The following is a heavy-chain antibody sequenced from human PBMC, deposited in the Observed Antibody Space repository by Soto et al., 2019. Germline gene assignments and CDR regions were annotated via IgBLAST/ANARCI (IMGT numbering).Heavy chain of an antibody. CDR3: AREDGGYSYYYYYYGMDV. CDR2: INPSGGGT. J-gene: IGHJ6*02. Sequence: ASVKVSCKASGYTFTSYYMHWVRQAPGQGLEWMGIINPSGGGTSYAQKFQGRVTMTRDTSTSTVYMELSSLRSEDTAVYYCAREDGGYSYYYYYYGMDVWGQGTTVTVSS. D-gene: IGHD3-22*01. CDR1: GYTFTSYY. V-gene: IGHV1-46*01.